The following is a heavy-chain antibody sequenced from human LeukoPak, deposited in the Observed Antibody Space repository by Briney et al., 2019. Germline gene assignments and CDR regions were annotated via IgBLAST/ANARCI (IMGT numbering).Heavy chain of an antibody. V-gene: IGHV7-4-1*02. J-gene: IGHJ4*02. CDR1: RYTFNEYA. Sequence: ASVKVSCKASRYTFNEYAMIWVRQAPEQGLEWMGWINTDTGNPTYAQGFTGRFVFSLDTSVSTAYLQISSLKAEDTAVYYCARDIRDGYNLIDYWGQGTLVTVSS. D-gene: IGHD5-24*01. CDR2: INTDTGNP. CDR3: ARDIRDGYNLIDY.